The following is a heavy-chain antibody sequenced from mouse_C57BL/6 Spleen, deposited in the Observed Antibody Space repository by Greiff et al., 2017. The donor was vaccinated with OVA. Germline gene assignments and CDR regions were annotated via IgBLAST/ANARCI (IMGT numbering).Heavy chain of an antibody. V-gene: IGHV1-72*01. CDR1: GYTFTSYW. D-gene: IGHD1-1*01. J-gene: IGHJ4*01. CDR3: ARSDYYGSSSPYAMDY. CDR2: IDPNSGGT. Sequence: LVESGAELVKPGASVKLSCKASGYTFTSYWMHWVKQRPGRGLEWIGRIDPNSGGTKYNEKFKSKATLTVDKPSSTAYMQLSSLTSEDSAVYYCARSDYYGSSSPYAMDYWGQGTSVTVSS.